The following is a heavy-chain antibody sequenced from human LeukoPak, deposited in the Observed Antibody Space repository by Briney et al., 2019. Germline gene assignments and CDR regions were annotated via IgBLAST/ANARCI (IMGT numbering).Heavy chain of an antibody. Sequence: GASVKVSCKASGSTFSSYAISWVRQAPGQGLEWMGGIIPIFGTANYAQKFQGRVTITADESTSTAYMELSSLRSEDTAVYYCAGGHCSSTSCYWFGYYYYGMDVWGQGTTVTVSS. CDR3: AGGHCSSTSCYWFGYYYYGMDV. J-gene: IGHJ6*02. V-gene: IGHV1-69*01. CDR1: GSTFSSYA. D-gene: IGHD2-2*01. CDR2: IIPIFGTA.